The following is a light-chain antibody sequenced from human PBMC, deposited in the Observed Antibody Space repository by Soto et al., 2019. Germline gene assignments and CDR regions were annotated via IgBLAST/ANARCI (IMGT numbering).Light chain of an antibody. Sequence: QAVVTQEPSLTVSPGGTVTLTCGSSTGAVTSGHYLYWFQQKPGQAPRTLIYDTSNKHSWTPARFSGSLLGGKAALTLSGAQPEDEAEYYCLLSYSGAGVVFGGGTKLTVL. CDR3: LLSYSGAGVV. CDR2: DTS. V-gene: IGLV7-46*01. CDR1: TGAVTSGHY. J-gene: IGLJ2*01.